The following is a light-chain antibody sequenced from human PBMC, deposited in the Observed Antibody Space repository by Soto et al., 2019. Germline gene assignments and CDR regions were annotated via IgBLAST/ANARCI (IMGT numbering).Light chain of an antibody. CDR3: QRYATSPPXT. CDR2: GAS. V-gene: IGKV3-20*01. CDR1: QSVSS. Sequence: EIVLTQSPGTLSLSPGEGVTLSCRASQSVSSLAWYQQKPGQAPRLLIYGASSRATGIPDRFSGSGSGTDFTLTISRLEPEEGAVYYCQRYATSPPXTFGQGTRLEIK. J-gene: IGKJ5*01.